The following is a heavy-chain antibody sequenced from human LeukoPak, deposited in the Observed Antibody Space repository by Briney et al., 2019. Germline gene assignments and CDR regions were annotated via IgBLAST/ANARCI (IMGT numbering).Heavy chain of an antibody. CDR3: ARSRLEGSGYYRGEEDY. V-gene: IGHV3-7*01. CDR2: IRQDGGEN. D-gene: IGHD3-22*01. Sequence: GGSLRLSCAASGFTFSSYWMSWVRQAPGKGLEWVANIRQDGGENYYVDSVKGRFTISRDNAKNSLYLQMNSLRVEDTAVYYCARSRLEGSGYYRGEEDYWGQGTLVTVSS. J-gene: IGHJ4*02. CDR1: GFTFSSYW.